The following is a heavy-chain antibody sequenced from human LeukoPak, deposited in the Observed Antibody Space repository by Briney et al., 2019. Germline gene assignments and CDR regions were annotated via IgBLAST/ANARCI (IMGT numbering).Heavy chain of an antibody. Sequence: GASVNVSCKASGYTFTNYYMHWVRQAPGQGLEWMGMINPSGDSTSYPQKFQGRVTITRDTSTSTVYMELSSLRSEDTSIYYCARDYFYYDGRGPSLFDYWGQGTLVTVSS. V-gene: IGHV1-46*01. CDR1: GYTFTNYY. J-gene: IGHJ4*02. CDR3: ARDYFYYDGRGPSLFDY. D-gene: IGHD3-22*01. CDR2: INPSGDST.